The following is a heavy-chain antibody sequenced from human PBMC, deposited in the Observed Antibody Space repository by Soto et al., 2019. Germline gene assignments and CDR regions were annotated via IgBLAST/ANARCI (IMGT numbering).Heavy chain of an antibody. CDR3: APRVRRTVFELVTTTAIKFDF. J-gene: IGHJ4*02. V-gene: IGHV2-5*02. Sequence: QITVNESGHTQVKPRQTLTVTCTFSGFSLTTSGVGVGWIRLSPVKDPEWLALLYWDDDKRYSPSLKSRFTITKNTTKNYVDLTMPDLEPTDTAAYYCAPRVRRTVFELVTTTAIKFDFWGQVPTVAVSS. CDR1: GFSLTTSGVG. CDR2: LYWDDDK. D-gene: IGHD5-18*01.